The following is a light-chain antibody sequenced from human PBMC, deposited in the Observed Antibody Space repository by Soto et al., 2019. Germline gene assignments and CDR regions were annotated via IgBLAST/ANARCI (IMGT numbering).Light chain of an antibody. V-gene: IGKV3-20*01. Sequence: EIVFTQSPGTLSLSPGERATLSCRASQSISSTYLTWYHQRPGQAPRLLIYDASRRATGIPDRFSGSGSGTDFSLTISRLEPEDFAVYYCQHYDSVRWTFGLGTKVDIK. J-gene: IGKJ1*01. CDR1: QSISSTY. CDR3: QHYDSVRWT. CDR2: DAS.